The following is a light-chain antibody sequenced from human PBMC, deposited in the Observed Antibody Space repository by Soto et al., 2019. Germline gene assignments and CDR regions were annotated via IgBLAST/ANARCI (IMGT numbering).Light chain of an antibody. CDR2: GAF. Sequence: EIVLTQSPGTLSLSPGERATLSCRASQSVSSSYLAWYQQKPGQAPRLLLYGAFNRATGIPDRFSGSGSGTDFTLTFIRLEPEDFAVYYCQQYGDSPDTFGPGTKVDIK. CDR3: QQYGDSPDT. J-gene: IGKJ3*01. V-gene: IGKV3-20*01. CDR1: QSVSSSY.